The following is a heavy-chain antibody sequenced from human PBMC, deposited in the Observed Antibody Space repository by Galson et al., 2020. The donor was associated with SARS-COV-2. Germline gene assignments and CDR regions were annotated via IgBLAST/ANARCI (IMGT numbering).Heavy chain of an antibody. CDR3: ATWVAAAGTLEGYNWFDP. Sequence: ASVKVSCKVSGYTLTELSMHWVRQAPGKGLEWMGGFDPEDGETIYAQKFQGRVTMTEDTSTDTAYMELSSLRSEDTAVYYCATWVAAAGTLEGYNWFDPSGQGTLVTVSS. D-gene: IGHD6-13*01. CDR1: GYTLTELS. J-gene: IGHJ5*02. CDR2: FDPEDGET. V-gene: IGHV1-24*01.